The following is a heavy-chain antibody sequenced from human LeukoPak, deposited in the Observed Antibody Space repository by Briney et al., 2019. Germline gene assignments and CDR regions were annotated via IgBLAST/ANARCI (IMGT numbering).Heavy chain of an antibody. Sequence: GGSLRLSCAASGFTFLSHAMNWVRQAPGKGLEWVSSITGSGGSAYYADSVKGRFTISRDNSKNTLYLQMNSLRAEDTAVYYCAKDNRYYYDSDGYHRFDLWGQGTMVTVSS. CDR2: ITGSGGSA. V-gene: IGHV3-23*01. J-gene: IGHJ3*01. CDR1: GFTFLSHA. D-gene: IGHD3-22*01. CDR3: AKDNRYYYDSDGYHRFDL.